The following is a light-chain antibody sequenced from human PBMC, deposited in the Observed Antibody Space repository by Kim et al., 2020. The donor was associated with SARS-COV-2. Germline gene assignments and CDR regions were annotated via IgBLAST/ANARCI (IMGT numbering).Light chain of an antibody. J-gene: IGKJ4*01. CDR3: QQVNNYPFT. CDR2: GAS. V-gene: IGKV1-9*01. CDR1: QGISSY. Sequence: IQLTQSPSSLSASVGDRVTITCRASQGISSYLVWYQQKPGKAPNLLIYGASTLQSGVPSRFSGSGSGTDFTLTISSLQPEDFATYHCQQVNNYPFTFGGGTKLDI.